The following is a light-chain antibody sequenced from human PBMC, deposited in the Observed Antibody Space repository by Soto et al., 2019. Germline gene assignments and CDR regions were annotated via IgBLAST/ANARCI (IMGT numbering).Light chain of an antibody. CDR1: QSVKNH. CDR2: DAS. V-gene: IGKV3D-15*01. Sequence: EIVMTQSPATLSLSSGEGITLSCRASQSVKNHLAWYQHKPGQSPRLLIYDASTRATGVPARFSAGGSGTEFTLVISSLQSEDAAVYFCQEYNAWPPRTFGQGTKVEIK. CDR3: QEYNAWPPRT. J-gene: IGKJ1*01.